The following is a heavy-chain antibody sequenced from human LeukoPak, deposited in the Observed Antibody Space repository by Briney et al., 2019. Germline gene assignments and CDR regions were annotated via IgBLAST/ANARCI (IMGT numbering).Heavy chain of an antibody. J-gene: IGHJ4*02. CDR1: GFTFNNYN. Sequence: GSLRLSCAASGFTFNNYNMNWVRQAPGKGLEWVSYISSSGNIIHYADSVKGRFTISRDNAKNSLYLQMNSLRAEDTAVFYCATYSTFDYWGQGTLVTVSS. V-gene: IGHV3-48*01. CDR3: ATYSTFDY. CDR2: ISSSGNII. D-gene: IGHD6-13*01.